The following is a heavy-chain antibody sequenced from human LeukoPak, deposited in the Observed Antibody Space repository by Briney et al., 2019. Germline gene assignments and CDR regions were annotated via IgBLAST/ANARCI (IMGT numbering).Heavy chain of an antibody. J-gene: IGHJ4*02. CDR2: ISGSGGST. D-gene: IGHD1-26*01. Sequence: GGSLRLSCAASGFTFSSYAMSWVRQAPGKGLEWVSAISGSGGSTYYADSVKGRFTISRDNSKNTLYLQMNSLRAEDTAVYYCAKAGVVGATTWAFYFDYWGQGTLVTVSS. CDR3: AKAGVVGATTWAFYFDY. CDR1: GFTFSSYA. V-gene: IGHV3-23*01.